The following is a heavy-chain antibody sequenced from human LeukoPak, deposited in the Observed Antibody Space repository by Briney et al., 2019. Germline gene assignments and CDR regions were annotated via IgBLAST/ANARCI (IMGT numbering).Heavy chain of an antibody. D-gene: IGHD2-2*01. CDR3: ASQRVVPAAIDYYYYMDV. Sequence: SETLSLTCTVSGGSISSYYWSWIRQPAGKGLEWIGRIYTSGSTNYNPSLKSRVTMSVDTSKNQFSLKLSSVTAADTAVYYCASQRVVPAAIDYYYYMDVWGKGTTVTVSS. V-gene: IGHV4-4*07. CDR2: IYTSGST. CDR1: GGSISSYY. J-gene: IGHJ6*03.